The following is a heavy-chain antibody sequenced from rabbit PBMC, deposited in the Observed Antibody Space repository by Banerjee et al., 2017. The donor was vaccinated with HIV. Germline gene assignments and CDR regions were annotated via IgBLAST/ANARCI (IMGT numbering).Heavy chain of an antibody. CDR2: MYFASGTT. J-gene: IGHJ4*01. D-gene: IGHD4-1*01. Sequence: LTLTCTASGFSFSSSYWICWVRQAPGKGLEWIGYMYFASGTTDYASWVNGRFTISRSTSLNTVTLKMTSLTGADTATYFCARYSSGWDYFDLWGPGTLVTVS. V-gene: IGHV1S43*01. CDR1: GFSFSSSYW. CDR3: ARYSSGWDYFDL.